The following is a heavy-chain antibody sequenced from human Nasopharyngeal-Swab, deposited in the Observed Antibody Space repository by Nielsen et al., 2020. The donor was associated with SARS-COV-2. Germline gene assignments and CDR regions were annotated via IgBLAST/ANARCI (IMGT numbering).Heavy chain of an antibody. CDR1: GGSISSYD. D-gene: IGHD2-2*01. Sequence: SEILSLTCTVPGGSISSYDWSWIRQPAGKGLEWIGRIYTSGSTNYKPSLKSRVTMSVDTSKNQFSLKLSSVTAADTAVYYCARSVPAALFDYWGQGTLVTVSS. CDR3: ARSVPAALFDY. CDR2: IYTSGST. V-gene: IGHV4-4*07. J-gene: IGHJ4*02.